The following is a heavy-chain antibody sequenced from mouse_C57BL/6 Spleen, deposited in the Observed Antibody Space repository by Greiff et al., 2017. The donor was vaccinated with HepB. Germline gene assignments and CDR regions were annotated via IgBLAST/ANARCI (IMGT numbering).Heavy chain of an antibody. J-gene: IGHJ4*01. Sequence: EVQLKESGAELVRPGASVKLSCTASGFNIKDDYMHWVKQRPEQGLEWIGWIDPENGDTEYASKFQGKATITADTSSNTAYLQLSSLTSEDTAVYYCTASGDYAMDYWGQGTSVTVSS. CDR2: IDPENGDT. CDR1: GFNIKDDY. CDR3: TASGDYAMDY. D-gene: IGHD3-2*02. V-gene: IGHV14-4*01.